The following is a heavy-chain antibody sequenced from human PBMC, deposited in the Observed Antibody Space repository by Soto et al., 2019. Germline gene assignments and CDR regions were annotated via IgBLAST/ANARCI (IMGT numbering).Heavy chain of an antibody. V-gene: IGHV3-11*01. CDR1: GFTFSDYD. J-gene: IGHJ4*02. CDR3: ATTAKDSSTSHHSPQIIFDY. D-gene: IGHD2-2*01. Sequence: QVPLVESGGGLVKPGGSLRLSCAASGFTFSDYDMSWIRQAPGKGLEWVSYITSSGTTIYYADSVQGRFTISRDNAKNSVYLQMKSLRAEDTAVYYCATTAKDSSTSHHSPQIIFDYWGQGTLVTVSS. CDR2: ITSSGTTI.